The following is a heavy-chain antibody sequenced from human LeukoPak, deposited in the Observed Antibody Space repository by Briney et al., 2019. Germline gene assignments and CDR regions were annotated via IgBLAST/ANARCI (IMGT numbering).Heavy chain of an antibody. D-gene: IGHD3-10*01. CDR1: GYTFTSYD. CDR3: ETCSVPLWFGWNWFDP. V-gene: IGHV1-8*01. CDR2: MNPNSGNT. Sequence: GASVTVSCTASGYTFTSYDINWVRQAPGQGLEWMGWMNPNSGNTGYAQKFQGRVTMTRNTSISTTYMELSSLRSEDTAVYYCETCSVPLWFGWNWFDPWGQGTLVTVSS. J-gene: IGHJ5*02.